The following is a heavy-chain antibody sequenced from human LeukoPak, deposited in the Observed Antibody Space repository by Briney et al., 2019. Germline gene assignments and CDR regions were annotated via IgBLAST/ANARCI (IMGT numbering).Heavy chain of an antibody. J-gene: IGHJ4*02. CDR3: ARSWGYDFWTGNLLDY. CDR1: GGSISSTSHY. D-gene: IGHD3-3*01. Sequence: QTSETLSLTCTVSGGSISSTSHYWRWLRHPPGKGLEWFGSIYYSGSTYHSPPLKSRVTMSVDTSKNQFSLKLSSVTAADTAVYYCARSWGYDFWTGNLLDYWGQGTLVTVSS. V-gene: IGHV4-39*07. CDR2: IYYSGST.